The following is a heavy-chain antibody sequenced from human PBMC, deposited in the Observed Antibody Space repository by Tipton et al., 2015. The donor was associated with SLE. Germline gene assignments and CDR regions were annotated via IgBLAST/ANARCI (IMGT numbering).Heavy chain of an antibody. CDR1: GGSISSSSYY. Sequence: TLSLTCTVSGGSISSSSYYWGWIRQPPGKGLEWIGSIYYSGSTNYNPSLKSRVTISVDTSKNQFSLKLSSVTAADTAVYYCASPLRFWSGFQTLDAFDIWGQGTMVTVSS. J-gene: IGHJ3*02. CDR2: IYYSGST. D-gene: IGHD3-3*01. CDR3: ASPLRFWSGFQTLDAFDI. V-gene: IGHV4-39*07.